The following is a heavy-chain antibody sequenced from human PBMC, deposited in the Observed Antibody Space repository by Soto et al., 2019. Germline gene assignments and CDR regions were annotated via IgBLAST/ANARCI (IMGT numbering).Heavy chain of an antibody. CDR2: IYYSGST. J-gene: IGHJ4*02. V-gene: IGHV4-59*01. CDR1: CDSISSYD. D-gene: IGHD5-18*01. CDR3: AKDVTVGDGYSYGFDY. Sequence: PSETLSLTCSVSCDSISSYDWSWIRQPPGKGLEWIGYIYYSGSTKYNPSLKSRVTISVDTSKNQFSLKLSSVTAADTAVYYCAKDVTVGDGYSYGFDYWGQGTLVTVSS.